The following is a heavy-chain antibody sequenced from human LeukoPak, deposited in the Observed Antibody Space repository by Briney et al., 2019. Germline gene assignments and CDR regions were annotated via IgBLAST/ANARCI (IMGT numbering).Heavy chain of an antibody. CDR3: AREVSEGFDF. V-gene: IGHV3-21*01. CDR2: FGTRSTSI. CDR1: GFTFSGYS. J-gene: IGHJ4*02. D-gene: IGHD3-22*01. Sequence: TGGSLRLSCAASGFTFSGYSMNWIRQAPGKGLEWVSSFGTRSTSIYHAGSVKGRFAISRDNAKNSLYLQMNSLRAEDTALYYCAREVSEGFDFWGQGTLVTVSS.